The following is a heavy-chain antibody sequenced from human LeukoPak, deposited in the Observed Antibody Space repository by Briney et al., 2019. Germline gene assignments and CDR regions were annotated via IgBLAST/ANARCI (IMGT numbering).Heavy chain of an antibody. CDR3: ARGRYDFWSGPREGAFDI. CDR1: GGTFISYA. CDR2: IIPIFGTA. J-gene: IGHJ3*02. D-gene: IGHD3-3*01. V-gene: IGHV1-69*05. Sequence: SVKVSCKASGGTFISYAISWVRQAPGEGVEWMGRIIPIFGTANYAQKFQGRVTITTEETTSTAYMEQRSLRSEDTAVYYCARGRYDFWSGPREGAFDIWGQGTMVTVSS.